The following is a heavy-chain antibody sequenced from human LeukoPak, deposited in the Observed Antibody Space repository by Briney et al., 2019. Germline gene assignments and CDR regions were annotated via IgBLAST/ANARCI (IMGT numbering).Heavy chain of an antibody. J-gene: IGHJ6*02. V-gene: IGHV3-30-3*01. CDR3: ARVKIAAAGTRPFYYGMDV. CDR1: GFTFSSYA. CDR2: ISYDGSNK. D-gene: IGHD6-13*01. Sequence: GGSLRLSCAASGFTFSSYAMHWVRQAPGKGLEWVAVISYDGSNKYYADSVKGRFTISRDNSKNTLYLQMNSLRAEDTAVYYCARVKIAAAGTRPFYYGMDVWGQGTTVTVSS.